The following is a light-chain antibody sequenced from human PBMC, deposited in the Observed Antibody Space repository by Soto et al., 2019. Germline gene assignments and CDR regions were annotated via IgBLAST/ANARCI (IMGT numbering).Light chain of an antibody. V-gene: IGLV2-14*03. CDR1: SSDVGGYNY. J-gene: IGLJ1*01. Sequence: QSALTQPASVSGSPGQSITISCTGTSSDVGGYNYVSLYQHHPGKAPKLIIYDVSNRPSGVSIRFSGSKSDNTASLTISGLQPEDEADYHCSSYTTSNTRQIVFGTGTKVTVL. CDR2: DVS. CDR3: SSYTTSNTRQIV.